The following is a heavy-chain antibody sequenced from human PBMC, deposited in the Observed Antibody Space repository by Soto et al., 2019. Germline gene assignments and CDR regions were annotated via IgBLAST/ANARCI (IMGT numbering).Heavy chain of an antibody. CDR1: GFTVSTKS. Sequence: EVQLVESGGGLVKPGGSLRLSCAASGFTVSTKSMSWVRQAPGKGLEWVSVIYSGGSTFYADSVRGRFTISRDNSKDTVNLQMSSLRAEDTAVYYCARDPLAADYWGQGTLETVSS. CDR3: ARDPLAADY. CDR2: IYSGGST. V-gene: IGHV3-66*01. J-gene: IGHJ4*02.